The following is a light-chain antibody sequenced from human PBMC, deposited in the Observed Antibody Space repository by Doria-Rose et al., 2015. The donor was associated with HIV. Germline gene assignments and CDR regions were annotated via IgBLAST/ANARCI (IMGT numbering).Light chain of an antibody. CDR3: QQYGTSRGT. J-gene: IGKJ5*01. V-gene: IGKV3-20*01. Sequence: TQSPGTLSLSPGERATLSCRASQRVKSSYLAWYQQKPGQAPRLLIYDASTRATGIPDRFSGSGSGTGFTLTISRLEPEDVAVYYCQQYGTSRGTFGQGTRLETK. CDR2: DAS. CDR1: QRVKSSY.